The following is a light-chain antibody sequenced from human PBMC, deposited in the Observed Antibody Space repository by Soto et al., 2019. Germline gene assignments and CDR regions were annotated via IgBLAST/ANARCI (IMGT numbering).Light chain of an antibody. CDR3: QQRAYWPPRT. V-gene: IGKV3-11*01. CDR2: DAS. Sequence: EIVLTQSPATLSLSPGERATLSCRASQSVSSYLAWFQQKPGQAPRLLIYDASNRATGIPARFSGSGSGTDFTLTISSLEPEDFAVYYCQQRAYWPPRTFGQGTKVDIK. CDR1: QSVSSY. J-gene: IGKJ1*01.